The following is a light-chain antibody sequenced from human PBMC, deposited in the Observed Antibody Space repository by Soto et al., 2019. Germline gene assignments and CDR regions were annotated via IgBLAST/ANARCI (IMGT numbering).Light chain of an antibody. CDR2: AAS. V-gene: IGKV1-27*01. CDR1: QGISNY. CDR3: QKYNSAPRT. Sequence: DIQMPQSPSSLSASVGDSVTITCRASQGISNYLAWYQQKPGKVPKLLIYAASTLQSGVPSRFSGSGSGTDFTLTISSLQPEDVATYYCQKYNSAPRTVGQGTKVAIK. J-gene: IGKJ1*01.